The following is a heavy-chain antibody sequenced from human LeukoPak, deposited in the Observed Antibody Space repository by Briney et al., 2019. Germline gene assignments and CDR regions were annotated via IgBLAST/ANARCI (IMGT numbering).Heavy chain of an antibody. CDR3: ARGRGSGKNYYGMDV. D-gene: IGHD3-10*01. CDR2: INHSGST. CDR1: GGSFSGYY. J-gene: IGHJ6*04. V-gene: IGHV4-34*01. Sequence: SETLSLTCAVYGGSFSGYYWSWMRQPPGKGLEWIGEINHSGSTNYNPSLKSRVTISVDTSKNQFSLKLSSVTAADTAVYYCARGRGSGKNYYGMDVWGKGTTVTVSS.